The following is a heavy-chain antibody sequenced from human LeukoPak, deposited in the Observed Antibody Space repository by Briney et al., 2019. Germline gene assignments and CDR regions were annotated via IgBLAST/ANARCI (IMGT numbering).Heavy chain of an antibody. CDR1: GFTFSNYG. J-gene: IGHJ4*02. V-gene: IGHV3-20*04. CDR3: ARVIVGATFDY. CDR2: INSNGDGT. Sequence: GGSLRLSCAASGFTFSNYGMHWVRQAPPKGLEWVSGINSNGDGTGYADSVKGRFTISRDNAKNSLYLQMNSLRAEDTAMYYCARVIVGATFDYWSQGTLVTVSS. D-gene: IGHD1-26*01.